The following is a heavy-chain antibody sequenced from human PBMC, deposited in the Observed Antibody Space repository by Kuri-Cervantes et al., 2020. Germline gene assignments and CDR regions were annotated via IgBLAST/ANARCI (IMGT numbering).Heavy chain of an antibody. CDR2: IRSKANSYAT. CDR3: ARDVRLGGIMDV. V-gene: IGHV3-73*01. J-gene: IGHJ6*03. D-gene: IGHD6-6*01. CDR1: GFTFSGSA. Sequence: GESLKISCAASGFTFSGSAMHWVRQASGKGLEWVGRIRSKANSYATAYAASVKGRFTISRDDSKNTAYLQMNSLKTEDTAVYYCARDVRLGGIMDVWGKGTTVTVSS.